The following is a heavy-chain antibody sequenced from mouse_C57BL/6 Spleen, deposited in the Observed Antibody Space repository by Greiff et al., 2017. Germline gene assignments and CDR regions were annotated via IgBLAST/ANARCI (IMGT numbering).Heavy chain of an antibody. D-gene: IGHD5-5*01. J-gene: IGHJ4*01. CDR3: AKSLLPIKGYAMDY. Sequence: VQLQQPGAELVKPGASVKMSCKASGYTFTSYWITWVKQRPGQGLEWIGDIYPGSGSTNYNEKFKSKATLTVDTSSSTAYMQLSSLTSEDSAVYYCAKSLLPIKGYAMDYWGQGTSVTVSS. CDR2: IYPGSGST. CDR1: GYTFTSYW. V-gene: IGHV1-55*01.